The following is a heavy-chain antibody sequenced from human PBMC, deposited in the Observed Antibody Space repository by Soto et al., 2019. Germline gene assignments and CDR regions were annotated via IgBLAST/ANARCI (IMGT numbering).Heavy chain of an antibody. Sequence: PGGSLRLSCAASGFTVSSNYMSWVRQAPGKGLEWVSVIYSGGSTYYADSVKGRFTISRDNSKNTLYLQMNSLRAEDTAVYYCARDVVAPYYMDVWGQGTTVTVSS. D-gene: IGHD2-15*01. CDR3: ARDVVAPYYMDV. CDR1: GFTVSSNY. V-gene: IGHV3-66*01. CDR2: IYSGGST. J-gene: IGHJ6*03.